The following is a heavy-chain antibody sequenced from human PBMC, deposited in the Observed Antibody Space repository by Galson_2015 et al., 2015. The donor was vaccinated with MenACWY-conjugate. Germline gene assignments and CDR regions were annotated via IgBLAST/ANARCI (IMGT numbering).Heavy chain of an antibody. CDR3: ARGGSAYEVSDRGWFDP. Sequence: CAISGDSVSSNSAAWNWIRQSPSRGLEWLGRTYYRSKWYNDYAVSVKSRITINPDTPKNQFSLQLNSVTPEDTAVYYCARGGSAYEVSDRGWFDPWGQGTLVTVSS. D-gene: IGHD3-10*01. J-gene: IGHJ5*02. CDR1: GDSVSSNSAA. CDR2: TYYRSKWYN. V-gene: IGHV6-1*01.